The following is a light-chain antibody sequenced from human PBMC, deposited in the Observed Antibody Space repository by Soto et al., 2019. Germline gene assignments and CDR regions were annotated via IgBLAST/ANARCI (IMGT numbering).Light chain of an antibody. Sequence: QLTQSPSFLSASVGGRVTITCRASQDIGNFLAWYQQQPGKAPKLLMYAASTLQSGVPSRFSGSGSGTEFTLTISSLQPDDFATYYCQQYNGYWTFGQGTKVEIK. CDR2: AAS. V-gene: IGKV1-9*01. J-gene: IGKJ1*01. CDR1: QDIGNF. CDR3: QQYNGYWT.